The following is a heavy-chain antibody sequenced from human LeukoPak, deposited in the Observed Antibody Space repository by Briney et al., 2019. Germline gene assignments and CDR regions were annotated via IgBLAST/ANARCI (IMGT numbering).Heavy chain of an antibody. CDR3: ARLLWFGESEAF. V-gene: IGHV4-59*01. Sequence: PSETLSLTCTVSGGSISSYYWSWIRQPPGKGLEWIGYIYYSGSTNYNPSLKSRVTISVDTSKNQFSLKLSSVTAADTAVYYCARLLWFGESEAFWGQGTLVTVSS. D-gene: IGHD3-10*01. CDR2: IYYSGST. J-gene: IGHJ4*02. CDR1: GGSISSYY.